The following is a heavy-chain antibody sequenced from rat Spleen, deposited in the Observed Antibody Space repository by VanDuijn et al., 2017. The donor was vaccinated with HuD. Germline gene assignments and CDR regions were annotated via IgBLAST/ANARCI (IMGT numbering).Heavy chain of an antibody. J-gene: IGHJ2*01. V-gene: IGHV5-7*01. Sequence: EVQLVESGGGLVQPGRSLKLSCVASGFTFSHYDMAWVRQAPKKGLEWVATISYGDSSGHSSTYYRDSVKGRFTISRDNAKSTLSLQMDSLRSEDTATFYCARRHYGYTDYFDYWGQGVMVTVSS. D-gene: IGHD1-9*01. CDR3: ARRHYGYTDYFDY. CDR1: GFTFSHYD. CDR2: ISYGDSSGHSST.